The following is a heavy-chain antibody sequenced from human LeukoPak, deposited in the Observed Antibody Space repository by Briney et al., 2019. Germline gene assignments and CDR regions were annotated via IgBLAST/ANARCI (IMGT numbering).Heavy chain of an antibody. Sequence: SETLSLTCTVSGGSISSGGYYWSWIRQHPGKGLEWIGYIYYSGSTYYNPSLKSRVTKSVDTSKNQFSLKLRPVTAADTAVYYCARNRRFALYYYYGMDVWGKGTTVTVSS. V-gene: IGHV4-31*03. CDR1: GGSISSGGYY. CDR2: IYYSGST. D-gene: IGHD1-14*01. CDR3: ARNRRFALYYYYGMDV. J-gene: IGHJ6*04.